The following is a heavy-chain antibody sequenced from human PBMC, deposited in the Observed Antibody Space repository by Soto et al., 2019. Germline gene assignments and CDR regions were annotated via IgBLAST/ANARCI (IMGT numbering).Heavy chain of an antibody. D-gene: IGHD6-6*01. CDR3: ARGAEGIAARPETKNDY. CDR1: GGSFSGYY. J-gene: IGHJ4*02. Sequence: SETLSLTCAVYGGSFSGYYWSWIRQPPGKGLEWIGEINHSGSTNYNPSLKSRVTISVDTSKNQFSLKLSSVTAADTAVYYCARGAEGIAARPETKNDYWGQGTLVTVSS. CDR2: INHSGST. V-gene: IGHV4-34*01.